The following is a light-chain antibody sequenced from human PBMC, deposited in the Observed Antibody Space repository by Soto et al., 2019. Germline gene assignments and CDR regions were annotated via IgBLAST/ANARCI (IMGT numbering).Light chain of an antibody. CDR1: QSVYSL. CDR3: QPRANLWT. V-gene: IGKV3-11*01. Sequence: EIVLTQSPATLSLSPGERATVSCRASQSVYSLLAWFQQKPGQVPRLLIYDAATRATGIPARFSGSGYGTDFTLTSSSLEPEDFAVYFCQPRANLWTFGQGTRVQI. J-gene: IGKJ1*01. CDR2: DAA.